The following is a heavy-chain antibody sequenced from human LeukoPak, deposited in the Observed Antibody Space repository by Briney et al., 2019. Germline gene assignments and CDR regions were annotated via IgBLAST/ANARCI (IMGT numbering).Heavy chain of an antibody. D-gene: IGHD3/OR15-3a*01. CDR3: ARVGTGLRGLHLDWYFDL. Sequence: PSETLSLTCTVSGGSISSYYWSWIRQPPGKGLEWIGYIYYSGSTNYNPSLKSRVTISVDTSKNQFSLKLSSVTAADTAVYYCARVGTGLRGLHLDWYFDLWGRGTLVTVSS. J-gene: IGHJ2*01. CDR1: GGSISSYY. V-gene: IGHV4-59*01. CDR2: IYYSGST.